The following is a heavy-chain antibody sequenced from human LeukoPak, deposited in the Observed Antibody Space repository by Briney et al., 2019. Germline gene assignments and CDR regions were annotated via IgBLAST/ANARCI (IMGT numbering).Heavy chain of an antibody. J-gene: IGHJ4*02. D-gene: IGHD6-19*01. CDR1: GDSINSNY. Sequence: SETLSLTCTVSGDSINSNYWSWIRQPPGKGLEWIGYIYYSGSTNYNPSLKSRVTISVDTSKNQFSLKLSSVTAADTAVYYCARLDSSGWYGVYWGQGTLVTVSS. V-gene: IGHV4-59*01. CDR2: IYYSGST. CDR3: ARLDSSGWYGVY.